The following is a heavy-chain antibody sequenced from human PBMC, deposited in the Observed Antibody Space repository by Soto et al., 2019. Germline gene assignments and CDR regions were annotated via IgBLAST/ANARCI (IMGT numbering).Heavy chain of an antibody. CDR3: ARVSKSNWFDP. Sequence: SETLSLTCTVSGGSISNYYWTWIRQPPGKGLEWIGYIYYSGSTYYNPSLKSRVTISVDTSKNQFSLKLSSVTAADTAVYYCARVSKSNWFDPWGQGTLVNVSS. CDR1: GGSISNYY. V-gene: IGHV4-59*06. J-gene: IGHJ5*02. CDR2: IYYSGST. D-gene: IGHD3-10*01.